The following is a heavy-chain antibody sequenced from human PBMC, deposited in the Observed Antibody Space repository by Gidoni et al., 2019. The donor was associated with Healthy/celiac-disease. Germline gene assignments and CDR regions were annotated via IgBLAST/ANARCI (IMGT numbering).Heavy chain of an antibody. J-gene: IGHJ4*02. Sequence: QLQLQESGPGLVKPSETLSLTCTVSGGSISSSSYYWGWIRQPPGKGLEWIGSIYYSGSTYYNPSLKSRVTISVDTSKNQFSLKLSSVTAADTAVYYCASLVLTTVTTQSYFDYWGQGTLVTVSS. D-gene: IGHD4-17*01. V-gene: IGHV4-39*01. CDR1: GGSISSSSYY. CDR2: IYYSGST. CDR3: ASLVLTTVTTQSYFDY.